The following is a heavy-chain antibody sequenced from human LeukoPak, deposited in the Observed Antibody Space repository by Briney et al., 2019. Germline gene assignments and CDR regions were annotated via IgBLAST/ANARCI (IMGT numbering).Heavy chain of an antibody. Sequence: PSETLSLTCAVSGYSISSGYYWGWIRQPPGKGLEWIGSIYHSGSTYYNPSLKSRVTISVDTSKNQFSLKLSSVTAADTAVYYCATLGDYYDSSGYYYFDYRGQGTLVTVSS. J-gene: IGHJ4*02. CDR2: IYHSGST. V-gene: IGHV4-38-2*01. CDR3: ATLGDYYDSSGYYYFDY. CDR1: GYSISSGYY. D-gene: IGHD3-22*01.